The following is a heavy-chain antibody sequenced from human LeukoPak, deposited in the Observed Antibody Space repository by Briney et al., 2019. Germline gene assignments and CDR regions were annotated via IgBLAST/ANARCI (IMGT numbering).Heavy chain of an antibody. CDR1: GFTFSRYW. D-gene: IGHD7-27*01. J-gene: IGHJ4*02. CDR3: ARPSPLTGDPHFDY. CDR2: IKEDASAK. V-gene: IGHV3-7*01. Sequence: PGGSLRLSCAASGFTFSRYWMTWVRQAPGKGLEWVANIKEDASAKYYVDSVKGRFTISRDNAKNSLYLQMNSLRAEDTAVYYCARPSPLTGDPHFDYWGQGTLVTVSS.